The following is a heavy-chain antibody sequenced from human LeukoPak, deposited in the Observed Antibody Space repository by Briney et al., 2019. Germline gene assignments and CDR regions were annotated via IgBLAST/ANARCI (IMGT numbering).Heavy chain of an antibody. J-gene: IGHJ2*01. D-gene: IGHD3-9*01. V-gene: IGHV4-59*01. CDR3: ARGAPYYDILTGYPTVGYFDL. Sequence: SETLSLTCTVSGGSISSYYWSWIRQPPGKGLEGIGYIYYSGSTNYNPSLKSRVTISVATSKSQFSLKLSSVTAADTAVYYCARGAPYYDILTGYPTVGYFDLWGRGTLVTVSS. CDR1: GGSISSYY. CDR2: IYYSGST.